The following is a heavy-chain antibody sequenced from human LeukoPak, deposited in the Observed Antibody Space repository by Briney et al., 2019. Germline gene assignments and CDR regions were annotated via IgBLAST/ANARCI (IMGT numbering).Heavy chain of an antibody. CDR1: GFTFSSYW. Sequence: PGGSLRLSCAASGFTFSSYWMHWVRQAPGKGLVWVSRINSDGSSTSYADSVKGRFTISRDNAKNTLYLQMNSLRAEDTAAYYCARARTDLDYFDYWGQGTLVTVSS. CDR3: ARARTDLDYFDY. CDR2: INSDGSST. V-gene: IGHV3-74*01. J-gene: IGHJ4*02.